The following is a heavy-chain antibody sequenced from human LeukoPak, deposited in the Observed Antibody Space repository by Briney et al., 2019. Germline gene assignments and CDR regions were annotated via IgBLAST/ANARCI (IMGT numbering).Heavy chain of an antibody. Sequence: GGSLRLSCAASGFTFSSYAMSWVRQAPGKGLEWVSVIYSGGSTYYADSVKGRFTISRDNSKNTLYLQMNSLRAEDTAVYYCAKAIYYYDSSVSYWGQGTLVTVSS. CDR2: IYSGGST. D-gene: IGHD3-22*01. CDR1: GFTFSSYA. V-gene: IGHV3-23*03. J-gene: IGHJ4*02. CDR3: AKAIYYYDSSVSY.